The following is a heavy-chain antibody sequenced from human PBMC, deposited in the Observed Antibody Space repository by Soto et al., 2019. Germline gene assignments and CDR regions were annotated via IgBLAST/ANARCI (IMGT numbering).Heavy chain of an antibody. CDR1: GYTFTSYD. CDR3: ARGGEYPQDIVVVVAATLDY. Sequence: QVQLVQSGAEVKKPGASVKVSCKASGYTFTSYDINWVRQATGQGLEWMGWMNPNSGNTGYAQKFQGRVTMTRNTSXXTXYXXLSSLRSEDRAVYYCARGGEYPQDIVVVVAATLDYWGQGTLVTVSS. D-gene: IGHD2-15*01. CDR2: MNPNSGNT. V-gene: IGHV1-8*01. J-gene: IGHJ4*02.